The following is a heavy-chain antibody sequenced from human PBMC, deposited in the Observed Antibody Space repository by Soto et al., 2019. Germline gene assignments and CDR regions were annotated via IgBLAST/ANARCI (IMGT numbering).Heavy chain of an antibody. CDR1: GASISSYY. Sequence: SETLSLTCSVSGASISSYYWTWIRQPPGGGLEWIGYMHHTQGTNDNPSLRGRVHMSIDTSMNQFSLRLTSVTAAGTAVYYCARVPFVGYFGWLDPWGHGTLVTVSS. D-gene: IGHD3-9*01. V-gene: IGHV4-59*01. J-gene: IGHJ5*02. CDR3: ARVPFVGYFGWLDP. CDR2: MHHTQGT.